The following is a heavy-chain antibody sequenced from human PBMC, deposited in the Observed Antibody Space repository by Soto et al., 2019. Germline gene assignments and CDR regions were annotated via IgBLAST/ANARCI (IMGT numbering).Heavy chain of an antibody. CDR1: GFTFSSYG. CDR3: AKDRSTRGVLDY. Sequence: GGSLRLSCAASGFTFSSYGMHWVRQAPGKGLEWVAVISYDGSNKYYADSVKGRFTISRDNSKNTLYLQMNSLRAEDTAVYYCAKDRSTRGVLDYWGQGTLVTVSS. J-gene: IGHJ4*02. V-gene: IGHV3-30*18. D-gene: IGHD2-8*02. CDR2: ISYDGSNK.